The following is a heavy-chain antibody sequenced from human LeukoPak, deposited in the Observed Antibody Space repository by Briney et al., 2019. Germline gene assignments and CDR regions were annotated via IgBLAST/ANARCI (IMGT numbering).Heavy chain of an antibody. CDR3: AREKSAAGTADYYYYMDV. CDR2: ISSSGSTI. V-gene: IGHV3-11*04. J-gene: IGHJ6*03. CDR1: GFTFSDYY. D-gene: IGHD6-13*01. Sequence: GGSLRLSCAASGFTFSDYYMSWIRQAPGKGLEWVSYISSSGSTIYYADSVKGRFTISRDNAKNSLYLQMNSLRAEDTAVYYCAREKSAAGTADYYYYMDVWGKGTTVTVSS.